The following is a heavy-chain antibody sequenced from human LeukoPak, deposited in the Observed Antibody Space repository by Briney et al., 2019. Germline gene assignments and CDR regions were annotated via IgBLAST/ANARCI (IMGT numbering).Heavy chain of an antibody. CDR3: AKDSHSSGWYGLYYYYMDV. CDR1: GFTFSSYG. Sequence: GRSLRLSCAASGFTFSSYGMHWVRQAPGKGLAWVAVISYDGSHKYYADSVKGRFTISRDNSKNTLYLQMNSLRAEDTAVYYCAKDSHSSGWYGLYYYYMDVWGKGTTVTISS. V-gene: IGHV3-30*18. D-gene: IGHD6-19*01. CDR2: ISYDGSHK. J-gene: IGHJ6*03.